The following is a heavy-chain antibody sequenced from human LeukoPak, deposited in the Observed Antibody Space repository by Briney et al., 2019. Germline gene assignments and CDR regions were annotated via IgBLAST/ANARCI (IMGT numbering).Heavy chain of an antibody. D-gene: IGHD3-16*02. CDR3: ARGSMITFGGVIVPFDY. J-gene: IGHJ4*02. V-gene: IGHV4-59*01. Sequence: KPSGTLPLTCTVSGGSISSYYWSWIRQPPGKGLEWIGYIYYSGSTNYNPSLKSRVTISVDTSKNQFSLKLSSVTAADTAVYYCARGSMITFGGVIVPFDYWGQGTLVTVSS. CDR1: GGSISSYY. CDR2: IYYSGST.